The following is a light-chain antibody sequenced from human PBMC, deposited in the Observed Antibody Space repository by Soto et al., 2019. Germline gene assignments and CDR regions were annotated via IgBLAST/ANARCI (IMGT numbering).Light chain of an antibody. CDR2: AAS. V-gene: IGKV1-39*01. CDR3: QQSFTNPKT. J-gene: IGKJ1*01. CDR1: QGISNF. Sequence: DIQMTQSPSSLSASVGDRVTITCRASQGISNFLNWYQKKPGEAPKVLIYAASSLQTGVPSRFTGSGSGTVFTLTINSLQPEDFATYFCQQSFTNPKTVGQGTEVDIK.